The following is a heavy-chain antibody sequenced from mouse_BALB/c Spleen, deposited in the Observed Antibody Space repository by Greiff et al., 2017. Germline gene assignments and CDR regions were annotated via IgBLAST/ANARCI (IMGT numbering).Heavy chain of an antibody. CDR1: GYSFTGYY. Sequence: EVKLMESGPELVKPGASVKISCKASGYSFTGYYMHWVKQSHVKSLEWIGRINPYNGATSYNQNFKDKASLTVDKSSSTAYMELHSLTSEDSAVYYCARAEPAWFAYWGQGTLVTVSA. CDR3: ARAEPAWFAY. D-gene: IGHD6-1*01. V-gene: IGHV1-31*01. CDR2: INPYNGAT. J-gene: IGHJ3*01.